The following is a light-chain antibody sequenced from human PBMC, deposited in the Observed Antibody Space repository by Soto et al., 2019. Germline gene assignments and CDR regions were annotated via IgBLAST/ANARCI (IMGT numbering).Light chain of an antibody. V-gene: IGKV3-15*01. CDR2: GAS. Sequence: EIVMTQSPAILSVSPGERATLSCRASQSVRSNLAWYQHKPGQAPRLLIYGASTRATGIPARFSGSGSGTEFTLTVSSLQSEDFAVYYCQHYNNWPPMYTFGQGTKVDIK. J-gene: IGKJ2*01. CDR3: QHYNNWPPMYT. CDR1: QSVRSN.